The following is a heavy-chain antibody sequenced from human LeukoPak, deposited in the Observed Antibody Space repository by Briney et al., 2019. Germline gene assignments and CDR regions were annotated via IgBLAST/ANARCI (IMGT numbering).Heavy chain of an antibody. V-gene: IGHV3-21*01. D-gene: IGHD4-17*01. CDR3: ARHGDGFYHGMDV. J-gene: IGHJ6*01. Sequence: PGGSLRLSCAASDFTFSRYSMNWFRQAPGEGLEWVSSISSGGHNIFYADPVKGRLTISRDNAKNSLYPQMNSLRVEDTAVYYCARHGDGFYHGMDVWGQGTTVTVSS. CDR1: DFTFSRYS. CDR2: ISSGGHNI.